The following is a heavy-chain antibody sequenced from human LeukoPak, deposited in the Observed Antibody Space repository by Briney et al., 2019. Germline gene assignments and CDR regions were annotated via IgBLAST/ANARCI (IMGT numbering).Heavy chain of an antibody. Sequence: SETLSLTCTVSDGSISSYYWSWIRQPAGKGLEWIGRIYPSGSTNYNPSLKSRVTMSVDTSKNQFSLKLSSVTAADTAVYYCARASSNSWSYGMDVWGQGTTVTVSS. J-gene: IGHJ6*02. CDR1: DGSISSYY. V-gene: IGHV4-4*07. CDR3: ARASSNSWSYGMDV. CDR2: IYPSGST. D-gene: IGHD6-13*01.